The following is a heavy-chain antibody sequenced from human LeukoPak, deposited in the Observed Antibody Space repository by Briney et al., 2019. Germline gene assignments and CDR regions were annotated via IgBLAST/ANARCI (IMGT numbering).Heavy chain of an antibody. V-gene: IGHV3-74*03. CDR2: ISDDGSIT. CDR3: AKASWVSSTDAVR. CDR1: GFTFSRDW. Sequence: PGGSLRLSCAASGFTFSRDWMHWVRQAPGKGLVWVSRISDDGSITTYADSVQGRFTISRDNAKSTVFLQMNSLRVEDTAIYYCAKASWVSSTDAVRWGQGTLVTVSS. J-gene: IGHJ4*02. D-gene: IGHD3-16*01.